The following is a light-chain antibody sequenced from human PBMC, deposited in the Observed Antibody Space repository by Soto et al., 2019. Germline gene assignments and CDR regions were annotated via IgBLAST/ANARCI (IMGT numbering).Light chain of an antibody. V-gene: IGKV3-20*01. CDR2: GAS. CDR1: QRLSSNY. Sequence: IVLTQSPGTLSLSPGERATLSCRASQRLSSNYLAWFKQKPGQAPRLLIYGASSRATGIPDRFSGSGSGTDFTLTIPRLEPEDFAVYYCLQYGSSVWTFGQGTKVEIK. J-gene: IGKJ1*01. CDR3: LQYGSSVWT.